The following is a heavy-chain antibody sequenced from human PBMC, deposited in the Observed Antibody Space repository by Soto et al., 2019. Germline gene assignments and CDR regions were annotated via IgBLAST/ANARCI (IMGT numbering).Heavy chain of an antibody. CDR2: IYYSGST. D-gene: IGHD3-3*01. J-gene: IGHJ4*02. Sequence: PSETLSLTCTVSGGSISSSSYYWGWIRQPPGKGLEWIGSIYYSGSTYYNPSLKSRVTISVDTSKNQFSLKLSSVTAADTAVYYCARHVRGMSGRGAYFDYWGQGTLVTVS. CDR1: GGSISSSSYY. V-gene: IGHV4-39*01. CDR3: ARHVRGMSGRGAYFDY.